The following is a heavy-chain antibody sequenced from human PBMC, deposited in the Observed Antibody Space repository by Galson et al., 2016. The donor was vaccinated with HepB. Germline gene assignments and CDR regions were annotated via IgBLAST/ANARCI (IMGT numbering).Heavy chain of an antibody. Sequence: ETLSLTCAVYGGSFSDYYWSWIRQPPGKGLEWIGEINHSGTINYNPSLKSRVTILVDTSKNQFSLNLGSVTAADTAVYYCARRTVVPTAGNWFDPWGQGTLVTVSS. CDR3: ARRTVVPTAGNWFDP. V-gene: IGHV4-34*01. J-gene: IGHJ5*02. D-gene: IGHD2-2*01. CDR2: INHSGTI. CDR1: GGSFSDYY.